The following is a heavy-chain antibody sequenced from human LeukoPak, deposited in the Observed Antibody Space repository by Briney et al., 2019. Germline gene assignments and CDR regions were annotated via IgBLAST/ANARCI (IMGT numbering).Heavy chain of an antibody. CDR3: AKGDSSYYDSSGYYCLFDY. V-gene: IGHV3-23*01. CDR1: GFTVSSYS. CDR2: VGPSGANT. Sequence: PGGSLRLSCAASGFTVSSYSMNWVRQAPGKGLEWVSGVGPSGANTYYADSVKGRFTISRDNSKNTLYLQMNSLRAEDTAVYYCAKGDSSYYDSSGYYCLFDYWGQGTLVTVSS. J-gene: IGHJ4*02. D-gene: IGHD3-22*01.